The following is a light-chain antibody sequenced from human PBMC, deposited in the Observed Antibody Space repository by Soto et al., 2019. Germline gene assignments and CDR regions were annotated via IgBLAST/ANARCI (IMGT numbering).Light chain of an antibody. J-gene: IGKJ1*01. CDR3: QHYNTYPWT. CDR1: QTISSW. V-gene: IGKV1-5*03. CDR2: KAS. Sequence: DLQMTQSPSSLSASLGDRFTSTRLASQTISSWLAWYQQKPGKAGNLLIHKASHLESGVPSRFSGSGSGTEFTLTISSLQPGDFATYYCQHYNTYPWTCGQGTKVDIK.